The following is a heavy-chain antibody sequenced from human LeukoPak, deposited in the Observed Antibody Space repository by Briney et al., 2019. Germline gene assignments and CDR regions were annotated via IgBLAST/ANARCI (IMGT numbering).Heavy chain of an antibody. CDR3: ARDRLDSSGYYLDY. J-gene: IGHJ4*02. CDR2: IYHSGRT. D-gene: IGHD3-22*01. V-gene: IGHV4-30-2*01. CDR1: GASISSGGYY. Sequence: PSETLSLTCTVSGASISSGGYYWSWIRQPPGNGLEWIAYIYHSGRTYYNPSLKSRVTISVDRSKNQFSLKLSSVTAADTAVYYCARDRLDSSGYYLDYWGQGTLVTVSS.